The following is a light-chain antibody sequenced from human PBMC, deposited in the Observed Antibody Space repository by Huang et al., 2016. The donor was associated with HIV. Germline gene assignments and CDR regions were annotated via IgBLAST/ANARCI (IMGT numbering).Light chain of an antibody. V-gene: IGKV2-30*01. CDR2: KVS. Sequence: SLPVTLGQPASISCRSSESLVYSDGNTYLNWFQQRPGQSPRRLIYKVSIRDSGVPDRFSGSGSCTNFTLKISRVEAGDVGIYYCMQGSHWPPTFGPGTKVDFK. CDR1: ESLVYSDGNTY. CDR3: MQGSHWPPT. J-gene: IGKJ3*01.